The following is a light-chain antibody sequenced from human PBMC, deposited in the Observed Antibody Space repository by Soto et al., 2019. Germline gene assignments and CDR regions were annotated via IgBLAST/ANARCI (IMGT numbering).Light chain of an antibody. CDR2: SAS. CDR3: LRCDSVLPLFT. CDR1: QDIGHY. Sequence: DIQMTQSPSSLSASVGDRVTITCRASQDIGHYLAWYQQRPGKVPKLLIYSASTLHSGVPSRFGGSGTGTDFTLTINSLQPEDVGTCYCLRCDSVLPLFTFGPGTKVDI. J-gene: IGKJ3*01. V-gene: IGKV1-27*01.